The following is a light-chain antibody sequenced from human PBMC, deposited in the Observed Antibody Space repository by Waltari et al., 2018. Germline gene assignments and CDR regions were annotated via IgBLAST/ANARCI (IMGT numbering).Light chain of an antibody. CDR2: KNN. J-gene: IGLJ3*02. CDR1: TSNVGIKT. V-gene: IGLV1-44*01. Sequence: QSVLTQPPSASGTPGQRVTISCSRSTSNVGIKTVHWYQQLPGTAPKLLLYKNNQRPSEVPDRFSGSKSGTSASLAISGLQSEDEADYYCAAWDDSLDGNWVFGGGTKLTVL. CDR3: AAWDDSLDGNWV.